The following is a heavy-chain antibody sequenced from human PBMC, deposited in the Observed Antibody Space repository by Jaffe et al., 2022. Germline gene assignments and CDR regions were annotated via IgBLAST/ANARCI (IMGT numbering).Heavy chain of an antibody. CDR2: ISYDGSNK. D-gene: IGHD4-17*01. V-gene: IGHV3-30*18. CDR3: AKDRPDYDDY. Sequence: QVQLVESGGGVVQPGRSLRLSCAASGFTFSSYGMHWVRQAPGKGLEWVAVISYDGSNKYYADSVKGRFTISRDNSKNTLYLQMNSLRAEDTAVYYCAKDRPDYDDYWGQGTLVTVSS. J-gene: IGHJ4*02. CDR1: GFTFSSYG.